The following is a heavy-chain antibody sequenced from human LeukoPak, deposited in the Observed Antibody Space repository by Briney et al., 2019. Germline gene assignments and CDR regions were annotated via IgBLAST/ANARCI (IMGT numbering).Heavy chain of an antibody. D-gene: IGHD3-16*01. J-gene: IGHJ4*02. CDR2: SYSGGST. Sequence: GGSMRLSCVASAFSDKSNYMSWVRQAPGKGLEWVSVSYSGGSTYYEDSVKGRFTVSSDVSKNTLYLQMNNLRAEDTAVYYCAKEGDAFDYWGQGTLVTVSS. V-gene: IGHV3-53*01. CDR3: AKEGDAFDY. CDR1: AFSDKSNY.